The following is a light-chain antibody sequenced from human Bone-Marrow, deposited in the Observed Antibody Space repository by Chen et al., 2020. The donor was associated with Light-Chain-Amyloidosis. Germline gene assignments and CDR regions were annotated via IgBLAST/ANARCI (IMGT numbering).Light chain of an antibody. CDR2: EGS. CDR1: SSDVGSYNL. J-gene: IGLJ3*02. Sequence: QSALTQPASVSGSPGQSITISCTGTSSDVGSYNLVSWYQQHPGRAPKLMIYEGSKRPSGVSHRFSGSKSGNSASLTISVLQAEDEADYYCCSYAGTWVFGGGTKLTVL. V-gene: IGLV2-23*01. CDR3: CSYAGTWV.